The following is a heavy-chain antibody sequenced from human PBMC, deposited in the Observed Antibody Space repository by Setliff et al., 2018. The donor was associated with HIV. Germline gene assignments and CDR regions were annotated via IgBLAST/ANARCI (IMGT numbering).Heavy chain of an antibody. CDR1: GFTFSTYW. CDR2: IKSDGIST. V-gene: IGHV3-74*01. Sequence: PGGSLRLSCAASGFTFSTYWMHWIRQAPGKGLEWVSRIKSDGISTSYADSVKGRFTISRDNAKNTLYLQMSRLRVEDTAVYYCAKDGSTTEIPFAEYFQLWGQGTLVTVSS. CDR3: AKDGSTTEIPFAEYFQL. D-gene: IGHD1-26*01. J-gene: IGHJ1*01.